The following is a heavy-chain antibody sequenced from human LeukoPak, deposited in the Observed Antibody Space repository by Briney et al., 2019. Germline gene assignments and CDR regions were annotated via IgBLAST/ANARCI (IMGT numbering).Heavy chain of an antibody. D-gene: IGHD2-21*02. CDR3: SKEGYWGDDYYREFDY. Sequence: GGSLRLSCAASGFTFDSYAMSWVRQAPGKGLEWVSGISGSGGRTYYADSVKGRFTISRDNSKDTLYLQMNSLRAEDTALYYCSKEGYWGDDYYREFDYWGQGTLVAVSS. CDR1: GFTFDSYA. CDR2: ISGSGGRT. J-gene: IGHJ4*02. V-gene: IGHV3-23*01.